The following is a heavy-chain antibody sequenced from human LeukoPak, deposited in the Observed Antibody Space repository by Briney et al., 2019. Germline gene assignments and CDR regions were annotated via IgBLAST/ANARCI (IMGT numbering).Heavy chain of an antibody. D-gene: IGHD2-15*01. Sequence: SETLSLTCSVSGGSTSSSSYYWGWIRQPPGKGLEWIGSIYYSGSTYYNSSLKSRVTISVDTSKNQFSLKLSSVTAADTAVYYSARCYCSGGSCYPDYRGQGTLVTVSS. J-gene: IGHJ4*02. CDR3: ARCYCSGGSCYPDY. CDR1: GGSTSSSSYY. CDR2: IYYSGST. V-gene: IGHV4-39*01.